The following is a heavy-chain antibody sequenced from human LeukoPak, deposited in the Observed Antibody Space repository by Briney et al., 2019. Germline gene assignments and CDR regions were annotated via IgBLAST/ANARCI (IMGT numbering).Heavy chain of an antibody. J-gene: IGHJ4*02. Sequence: PSETLSLTCTVSGGSISSYYWSWIRQPPGKGLEWIGYIYYSGSTNYNPSLKSRVTISVDTSKNQFSLKPSSVTAADTAVCYCARDRGSGFDYWGQGTLVTVSS. CDR2: IYYSGST. V-gene: IGHV4-59*01. D-gene: IGHD3-10*01. CDR3: ARDRGSGFDY. CDR1: GGSISSYY.